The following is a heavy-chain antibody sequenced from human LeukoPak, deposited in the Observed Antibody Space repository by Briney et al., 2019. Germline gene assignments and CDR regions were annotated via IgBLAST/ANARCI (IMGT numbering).Heavy chain of an antibody. V-gene: IGHV3-74*01. J-gene: IGHJ4*02. CDR1: GFTFSSYW. CDR3: ARDGYSFGHDFDY. D-gene: IGHD5-18*01. CDR2: IKSDGSST. Sequence: HAGGSLRLSCAAPGFTFSSYWMDWVRHTPGKGLVWVSRIKSDGSSTSYADSVKGRFAISRDNAKNTLYLQMNSLRAEDTAVYYCARDGYSFGHDFDYWGQGTLVTVSS.